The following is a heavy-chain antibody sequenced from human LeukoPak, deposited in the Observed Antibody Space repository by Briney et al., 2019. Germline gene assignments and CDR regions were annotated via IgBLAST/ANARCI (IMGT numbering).Heavy chain of an antibody. CDR1: GHTFTGYY. D-gene: IGHD3-22*01. Sequence: ASVKVSCKASGHTFTGYYMHWVRQAPGQGLEWMGRINPNSGGTNYAQKFQGRVTMTRDTSISTAYMELSRLRSDDTAVYYCARALGMIVVAKGAFDIWGQGTMVTVSS. J-gene: IGHJ3*02. CDR2: INPNSGGT. V-gene: IGHV1-2*06. CDR3: ARALGMIVVAKGAFDI.